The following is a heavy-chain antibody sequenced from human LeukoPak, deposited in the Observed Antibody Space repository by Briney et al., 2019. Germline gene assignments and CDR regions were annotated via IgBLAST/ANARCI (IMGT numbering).Heavy chain of an antibody. J-gene: IGHJ6*02. D-gene: IGHD6-19*01. CDR3: ARGKAVAGSNPNYYYGVDV. CDR2: IYYSGST. V-gene: IGHV4-59*01. CDR1: GGSISSYY. Sequence: SETLSLTCTVSGGSISSYYWSWIRQPPGKGLEWIGYIYYSGSTNYNPSLKSRVTISVDTSKNQFSLKLSSVTAADTAVYYCARGKAVAGSNPNYYYGVDVWGQGTTVTVSS.